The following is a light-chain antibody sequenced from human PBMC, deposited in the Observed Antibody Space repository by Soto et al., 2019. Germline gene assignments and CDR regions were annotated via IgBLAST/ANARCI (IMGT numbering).Light chain of an antibody. Sequence: QSALTQPASVSGSPGQSITISCSGNSSDIGSYKLVSWYQQHPGKAPRFMIYEGSKRPSGVSNRFSGSKSDNAASLTISGLQAEDEADYYCCSYADGSTYVFGTGTKVTVL. J-gene: IGLJ1*01. CDR1: SSDIGSYKL. V-gene: IGLV2-23*01. CDR2: EGS. CDR3: CSYADGSTYV.